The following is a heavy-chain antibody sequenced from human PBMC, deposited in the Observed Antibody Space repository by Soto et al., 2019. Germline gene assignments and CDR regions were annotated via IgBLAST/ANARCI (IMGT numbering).Heavy chain of an antibody. Sequence: VKVSCKTSGYTFTAYYIHWVRQAPGQGLEWMGWINPDTGDTRSIRKFQGRVTMTRDTSITTVYMVLSRLTTDDTAVYYCARGPYKNWFAPWGQGTLVTVSS. CDR2: INPDTGDT. CDR3: ARGPYKNWFAP. CDR1: GYTFTAYY. D-gene: IGHD1-20*01. V-gene: IGHV1-2*02. J-gene: IGHJ5*02.